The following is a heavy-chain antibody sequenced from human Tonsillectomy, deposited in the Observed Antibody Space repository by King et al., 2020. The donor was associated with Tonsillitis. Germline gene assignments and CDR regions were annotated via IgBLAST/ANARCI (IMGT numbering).Heavy chain of an antibody. CDR3: ARIPHYYGSGSYYFAFDI. CDR2: IFSNDEK. CDR1: GFSLTDARVG. J-gene: IGHJ3*02. V-gene: IGHV2-26*01. Sequence: QVTLKESGPVLVKPTETLTLTCTVSGFSLTDARVGVSWIRQPPGKALEWLAHIFSNDEKFYRTSLKSRLSISKDTSKRQVVLTMTNMDPVDTATFYCARIPHYYGSGSYYFAFDIWGQGTMVTVSS. D-gene: IGHD3-10*01.